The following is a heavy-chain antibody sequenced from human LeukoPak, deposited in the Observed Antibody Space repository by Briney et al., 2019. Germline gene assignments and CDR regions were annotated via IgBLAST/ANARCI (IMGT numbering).Heavy chain of an antibody. D-gene: IGHD3-3*01. J-gene: IGHJ4*02. Sequence: SETLSLTCTVSGGSISSSSYYWGWIRQPPGKGLEWIGSIYYSGSTYYNPSPKSRVTISADTSKNQFSLELSSVTAADTAVYYCAREPRITILGVVPYYWGQGTLVTVSS. CDR2: IYYSGST. CDR3: AREPRITILGVVPYY. V-gene: IGHV4-39*01. CDR1: GGSISSSSYY.